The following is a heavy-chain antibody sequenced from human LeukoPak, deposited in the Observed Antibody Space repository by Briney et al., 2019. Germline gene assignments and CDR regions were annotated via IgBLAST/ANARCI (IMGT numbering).Heavy chain of an antibody. CDR2: ISVYNGNT. Sequence: ASVKVSCMTSGYTFSSYGISWVRQAPGQGLEWMGWISVYNGNTDYAQKLQGRVTMTTDTSTSTAYMELRSLRSDDTAVYYCARDSAQYTNAWYGDSWGPGTLVTVSS. CDR3: ARDSAQYTNAWYGDS. D-gene: IGHD6-19*01. V-gene: IGHV1-18*01. J-gene: IGHJ4*02. CDR1: GYTFSSYG.